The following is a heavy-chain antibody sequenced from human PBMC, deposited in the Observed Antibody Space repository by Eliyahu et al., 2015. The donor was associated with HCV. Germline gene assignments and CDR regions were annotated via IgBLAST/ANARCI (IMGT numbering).Heavy chain of an antibody. CDR2: IIPIFGTA. J-gene: IGHJ6*02. Sequence: EVKKPGSSVKVSCKASGGTFSSYAISWVRQAPGQGLEWMGGIIPIFGTANYAQKFQGRVTITADKSTSTAYMELSSLRSEDTAVYYCAICITIFGVVIIPYYYGMDVWGQGTTVTVSS. D-gene: IGHD3-3*01. CDR3: AICITIFGVVIIPYYYGMDV. CDR1: GGTFSSYA. V-gene: IGHV1-69*06.